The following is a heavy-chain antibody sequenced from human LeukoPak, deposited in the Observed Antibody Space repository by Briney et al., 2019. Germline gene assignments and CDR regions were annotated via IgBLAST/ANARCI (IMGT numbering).Heavy chain of an antibody. J-gene: IGHJ6*02. CDR1: GGTFSSYA. D-gene: IGHD5-18*01. CDR2: IIPIFGTA. CDR3: ARVQLWTDYYYYYRMDV. Sequence: SVKVSCKASGGTFSSYAISWVRQAPGQGLEWMGGIIPIFGTANYAQKFQGRVTITADESTSTAYMELSSLRSEDTAVYYCARVQLWTDYYYYYRMDVWGQGTTVTVSS. V-gene: IGHV1-69*13.